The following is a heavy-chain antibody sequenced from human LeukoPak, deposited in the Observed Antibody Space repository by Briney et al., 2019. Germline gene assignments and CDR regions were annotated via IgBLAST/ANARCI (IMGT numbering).Heavy chain of an antibody. CDR2: IYYSGST. CDR1: GGSISSYY. Sequence: PSETLSLTCTVSGGSISSYYWSWIRQPPGKGLEWIGYIYYSGSTNYNPSLKSRVTISVDTSKNQSSLKLSSVTAADTAVYYCASAERYDFWSGYLYYWGQGTLVTVSS. V-gene: IGHV4-59*01. CDR3: ASAERYDFWSGYLYY. D-gene: IGHD3-3*01. J-gene: IGHJ4*02.